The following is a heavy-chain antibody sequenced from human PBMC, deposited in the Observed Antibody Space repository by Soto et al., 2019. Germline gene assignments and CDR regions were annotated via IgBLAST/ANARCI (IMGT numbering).Heavy chain of an antibody. CDR3: ASSGFHSLWVDY. CDR2: IYYSGST. J-gene: IGHJ4*02. V-gene: IGHV4-39*01. D-gene: IGHD3-22*01. Sequence: PSETLSLTCTVSGGSSSSAPYYWGWIRQPPGKGLEWIGSIYYSGSTYYNQSLTSRVTMSVDTSKNQISLKMSSVTAADTAVYYCASSGFHSLWVDYWGQGTLVTVSS. CDR1: GGSSSSAPYY.